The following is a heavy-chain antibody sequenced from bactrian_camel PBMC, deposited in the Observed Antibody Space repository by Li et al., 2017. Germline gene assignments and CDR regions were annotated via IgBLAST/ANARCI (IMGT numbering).Heavy chain of an antibody. CDR1: GYGYNSRC. D-gene: IGHD1*01. CDR2: IGDDGAT. Sequence: VQLVESGGGSVQAGGSLRLSCVLSGYGYNSRCMAWVRQAPGKEREGVAGIGDDGATSYLDSVKGRFTISWDSAKNTLSLEMNNLEPEDTGMYYCAADVGFAYNCAIAIQSPGVVFDNMGRGTQVTVS. J-gene: IGHJ4*01. V-gene: IGHV3S26*01.